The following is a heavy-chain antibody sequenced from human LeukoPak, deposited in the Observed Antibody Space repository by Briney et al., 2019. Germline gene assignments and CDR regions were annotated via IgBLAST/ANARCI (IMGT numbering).Heavy chain of an antibody. Sequence: PSETLSLTCTVSGGTLRSYYWSWIRQPPGKGLEWIGYIYHSGSTSYNPSLKSRVTISVDTSKNQFSLRLTSLTAADTAVYYCARRDSGGYGYFDLWGRGTLVTVSS. CDR1: GGTLRSYY. J-gene: IGHJ2*01. CDR2: IYHSGST. D-gene: IGHD6-19*01. CDR3: ARRDSGGYGYFDL. V-gene: IGHV4-59*01.